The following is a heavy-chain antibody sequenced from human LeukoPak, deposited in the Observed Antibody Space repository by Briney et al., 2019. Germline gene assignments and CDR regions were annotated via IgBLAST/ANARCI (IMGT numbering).Heavy chain of an antibody. CDR1: GGSIRSGGYS. J-gene: IGHJ4*02. CDR3: ASYYGDDTKGYFDY. Sequence: PSQTLSLTCAVSGGSIRSGGYSWSWIRQPPGKGLEWIGYIYYSGATYYNPSLKTRVTISVDTSKNQFSLKLRSVTALDTAVYYCASYYGDDTKGYFDYWGQGTLVTVSS. V-gene: IGHV4-30-4*07. CDR2: IYYSGAT. D-gene: IGHD4-17*01.